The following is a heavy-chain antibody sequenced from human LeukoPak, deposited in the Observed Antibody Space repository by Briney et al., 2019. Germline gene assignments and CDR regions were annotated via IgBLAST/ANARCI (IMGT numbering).Heavy chain of an antibody. CDR1: GFTFSNHG. V-gene: IGHV3-30*18. CDR2: ISYDGRSK. Sequence: GGSLRLSCAVSGFTFSNHGMHWVRQAPGKGLEWVAVISYDGRSKYYADSVKGRFTISRDNSMNTLYLQMNSLRAEDTAVYYCAKEHTNAMDYFHYWGQGTLVTVSS. CDR3: AKEHTNAMDYFHY. J-gene: IGHJ4*02. D-gene: IGHD2-8*01.